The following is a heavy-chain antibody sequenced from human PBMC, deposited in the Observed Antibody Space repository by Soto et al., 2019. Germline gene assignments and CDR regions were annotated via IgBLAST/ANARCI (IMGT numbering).Heavy chain of an antibody. J-gene: IGHJ4*02. D-gene: IGHD6-19*01. CDR3: ARVRNLYSSGWYYFDY. V-gene: IGHV1-3*01. CDR1: GYTFTSYA. Sequence: GASVKVSCKASGYTFTSYAMHWVRQAPGQRLEWMGWINAGNGNTKYSQKFQGRVTITRDTSASTAYMELSSLRSEDTAVYYCARVRNLYSSGWYYFDYWGQGTLVTVSS. CDR2: INAGNGNT.